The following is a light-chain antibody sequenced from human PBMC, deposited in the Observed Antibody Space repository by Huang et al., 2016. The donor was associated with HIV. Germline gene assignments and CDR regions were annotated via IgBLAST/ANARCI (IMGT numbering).Light chain of an antibody. V-gene: IGKV3-15*01. CDR3: QQYNNWPSIT. CDR2: GAS. CDR1: QGVTS. J-gene: IGKJ5*01. Sequence: EIVMTQSPATLSVSPGERATLSCRASQGVTSLAWYQQKPGQTPRLLIYGASTRATGIPARFSGSGSGTDFILTISSLQSEDFAVYYCQQYNNWPSITFGQGTRLEMK.